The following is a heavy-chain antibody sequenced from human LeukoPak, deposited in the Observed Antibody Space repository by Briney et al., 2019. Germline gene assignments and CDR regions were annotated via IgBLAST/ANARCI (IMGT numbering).Heavy chain of an antibody. V-gene: IGHV3-48*03. CDR3: ARELRYFDWLPTLDY. CDR1: GFTFSTYE. J-gene: IGHJ4*02. Sequence: GSLRLSCAASGFTFSTYEMNWVRQAPGKGLEWVSYISTSGSTLYYADSVKGRFTISRDNAKNSLYLQMNSLRAEDTAVYYCARELRYFDWLPTLDYWGQGTLVTVSS. D-gene: IGHD3-9*01. CDR2: ISTSGSTL.